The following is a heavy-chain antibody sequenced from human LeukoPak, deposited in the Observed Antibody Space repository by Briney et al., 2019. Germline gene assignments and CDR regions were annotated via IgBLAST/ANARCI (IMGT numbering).Heavy chain of an antibody. CDR3: AKEGSVCTNGICRYFDF. J-gene: IGHJ4*02. CDR1: GFTFDDYA. CDR2: ISWNSDNI. V-gene: IGHV3-9*01. Sequence: PGRSLRLSCAASGFTFDDYAMHWVRQAPGKGLEWVSGISWNSDNIDYVDSVKGRFTISRDNAKNSLYLQMNSLRPEDTAFYYCAKEGSVCTNGICRYFDFWGQGALVTVSS. D-gene: IGHD2-8*01.